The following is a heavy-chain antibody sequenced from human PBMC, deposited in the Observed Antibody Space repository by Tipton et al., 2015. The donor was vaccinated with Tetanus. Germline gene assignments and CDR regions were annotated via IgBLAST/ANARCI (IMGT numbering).Heavy chain of an antibody. Sequence: SLRPSCAASGFIFSSYGIHWVRQAPGKGLEWVAVSWYDGTDKYYADSVKGRFTISRDNSKNTLYLQMNRLRAEDTAVYYCAREADCSGGSCFSGDFDNWGQGTQVTVSS. D-gene: IGHD2-15*01. CDR2: SWYDGTDK. V-gene: IGHV3-33*01. J-gene: IGHJ4*02. CDR3: AREADCSGGSCFSGDFDN. CDR1: GFIFSSYG.